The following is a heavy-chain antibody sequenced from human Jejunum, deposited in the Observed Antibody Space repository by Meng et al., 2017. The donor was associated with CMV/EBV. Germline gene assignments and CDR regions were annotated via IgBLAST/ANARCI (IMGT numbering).Heavy chain of an antibody. Sequence: LRLSCAASGLTFTTYWMHWVRQAPGKGLVWVSGTNTAGTSTYYADSVKGRFTISRDNAKNTLYLQMNSLRAEDTAVYYCATVFDYWGQGTLVTVSS. CDR2: TNTAGTST. CDR1: GLTFTTYW. J-gene: IGHJ4*02. D-gene: IGHD4-17*01. V-gene: IGHV3-74*01. CDR3: ATVFDY.